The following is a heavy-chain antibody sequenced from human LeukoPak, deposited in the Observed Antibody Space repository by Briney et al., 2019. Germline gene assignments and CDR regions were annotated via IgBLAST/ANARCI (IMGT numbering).Heavy chain of an antibody. CDR3: ASDLMWLVDY. J-gene: IGHJ4*02. Sequence: GGSLRLSCAASGFIFSDYDMHWARQAPGEGMEWLAYVAKHGRIDYYADSVKGRFTASRDNSRSTAYLQMNSLTPDDSAVYYCASDLMWLVDYWGQGTLVTVSA. CDR2: VAKHGRID. D-gene: IGHD6-19*01. V-gene: IGHV3-30*03. CDR1: GFIFSDYD.